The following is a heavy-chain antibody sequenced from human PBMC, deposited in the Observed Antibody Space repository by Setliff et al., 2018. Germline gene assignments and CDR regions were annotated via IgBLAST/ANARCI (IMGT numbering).Heavy chain of an antibody. V-gene: IGHV3-64*02. CDR2: ISSNGVRL. D-gene: IGHD3-16*01. CDR1: GFTFISYA. Sequence: GGSLRLSCAASGFTFISYAMHWVRQAPGKGLEYVSAISSNGVRLSYADSVKGRFTISRDISKNTLYLQMDSLRHEDTAVYYCERVAEYDTIDIWGQGTMVTVSS. J-gene: IGHJ3*02. CDR3: ERVAEYDTIDI.